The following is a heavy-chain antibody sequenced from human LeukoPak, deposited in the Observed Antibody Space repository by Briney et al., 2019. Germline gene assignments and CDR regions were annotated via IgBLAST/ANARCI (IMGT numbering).Heavy chain of an antibody. CDR3: ARDHRATAGGSALDY. Sequence: GGSLRLSCAASGFTFSSYSMNWVRQAPGKGLEWVSSISGSSSYIYYEDSVKGRFTISRDNAKNSLYLQMNSLRAEDTAVYYCARDHRATAGGSALDYWGQGTLVTVSS. CDR1: GFTFSSYS. CDR2: ISGSSSYI. D-gene: IGHD1-26*01. J-gene: IGHJ4*02. V-gene: IGHV3-21*01.